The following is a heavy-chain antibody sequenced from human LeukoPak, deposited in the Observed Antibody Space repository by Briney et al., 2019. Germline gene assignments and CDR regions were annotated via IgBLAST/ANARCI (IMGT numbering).Heavy chain of an antibody. Sequence: PSETLSLTCTVSGGSISSYYWSWIRQSPGKGLEWIGYIYYSVNTNYNPSLKSRVTISVDTSKNQFSLKLSSVTAADTAVYYCARENEVGIAAAGTDWFDPWGQGTLVTVSS. V-gene: IGHV4-59*12. J-gene: IGHJ5*02. D-gene: IGHD6-13*01. CDR1: GGSISSYY. CDR2: IYYSVNT. CDR3: ARENEVGIAAAGTDWFDP.